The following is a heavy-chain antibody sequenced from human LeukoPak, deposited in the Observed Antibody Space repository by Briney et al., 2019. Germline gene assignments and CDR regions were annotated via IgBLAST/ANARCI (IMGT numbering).Heavy chain of an antibody. V-gene: IGHV1-8*01. J-gene: IGHJ4*02. D-gene: IGHD3-3*01. Sequence: ASVKVSCKASGYTFTSYDVNWVRQATGQGLEWMGWMNPNSGNTGCAQKFQGRVTMTRNTSISTAYMELSSLRSEDTAVYYCARGPPHYDFWSGYSFFHFLGYDYWGQGTLVTVSS. CDR3: ARGPPHYDFWSGYSFFHFLGYDY. CDR1: GYTFTSYD. CDR2: MNPNSGNT.